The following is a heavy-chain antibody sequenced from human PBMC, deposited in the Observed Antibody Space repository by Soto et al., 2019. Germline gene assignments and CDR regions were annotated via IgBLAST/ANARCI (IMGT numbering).Heavy chain of an antibody. CDR3: ARTGERWILGYYFDY. CDR1: GGSISSGGYY. D-gene: IGHD2-2*03. Sequence: QVQLQESGPGLVKPSQTLSLTCTVSGGSISSGGYYWSWIRQHPGKGLEWIGYIYYSGSTYYNPSLKSRVTXPXXXSXXQFSLKLSSVTAADTAVYYCARTGERWILGYYFDYWGQGTLVTVSS. J-gene: IGHJ4*02. CDR2: IYYSGST. V-gene: IGHV4-31*03.